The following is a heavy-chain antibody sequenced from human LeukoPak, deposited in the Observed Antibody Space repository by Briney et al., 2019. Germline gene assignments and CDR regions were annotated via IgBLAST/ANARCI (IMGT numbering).Heavy chain of an antibody. CDR2: ISDSGGYT. CDR1: GFTFSSYA. J-gene: IGHJ4*02. CDR3: AKQDIRSSAWYD. V-gene: IGHV3-23*01. D-gene: IGHD6-19*01. Sequence: GGSLRLSCAASGFTFSSYAMSWVRQAPGKGLEWVSAISDSGGYTYYADSVKGRFTISRGNSKNTLYQQMNSLRAEDTAVYYCAKQDIRSSAWYDWGQGTLVTVSS.